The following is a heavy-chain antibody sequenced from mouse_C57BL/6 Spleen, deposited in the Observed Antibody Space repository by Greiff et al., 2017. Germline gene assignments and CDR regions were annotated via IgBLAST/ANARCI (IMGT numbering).Heavy chain of an antibody. CDR3: ARRGSNYENDY. Sequence: VQLVESGAELVRPGTSVKVSCKASGYAFTNYLIEWVKQRPGQGLEWIGVINPGSGGTNYNEKFKGKATLTADKSSSTAYMQLSSLTSEDSAVYFCARRGSNYENDYWGQGTTLTVSS. V-gene: IGHV1-54*01. CDR1: GYAFTNYL. CDR2: INPGSGGT. J-gene: IGHJ2*01. D-gene: IGHD2-5*01.